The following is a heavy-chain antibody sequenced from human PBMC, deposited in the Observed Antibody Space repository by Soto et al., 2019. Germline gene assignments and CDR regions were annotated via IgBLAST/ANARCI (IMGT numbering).Heavy chain of an antibody. CDR3: AFDY. CDR2: ISIDGSRT. J-gene: IGHJ4*01. V-gene: IGHV3-64*04. Sequence: GGSLRLSCSGSGFIFSIYAIHWVRQPPGKGLEYVSFISIDGSRTHYADSVKGRFTISRDNTKNSLYLQMNSLRAEYTAVYYGAFDYRGHGSMVTVSS. CDR1: GFIFSIYA.